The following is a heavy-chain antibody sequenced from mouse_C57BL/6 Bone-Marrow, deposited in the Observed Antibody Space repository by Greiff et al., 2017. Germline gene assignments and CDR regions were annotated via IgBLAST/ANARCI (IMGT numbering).Heavy chain of an antibody. J-gene: IGHJ1*03. CDR1: GYTFTSYW. Sequence: QVQLQQPGAELVRPGTSVKLSCKASGYTFTSYWMHWVKQRPGQGLEWIGVIDPSDSYTNYNQKFKGKATLTVDTSSSTAYMQLSSLTSKDSAVYDCARGGSNYPYWYFDVWGTGTTVTVSS. CDR3: ARGGSNYPYWYFDV. V-gene: IGHV1-59*01. CDR2: IDPSDSYT. D-gene: IGHD2-5*01.